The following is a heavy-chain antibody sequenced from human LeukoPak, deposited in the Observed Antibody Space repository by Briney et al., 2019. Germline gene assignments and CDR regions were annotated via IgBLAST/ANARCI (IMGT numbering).Heavy chain of an antibody. CDR3: ARENVNRGSSWGYDYFGMDV. V-gene: IGHV1-8*01. CDR1: GYTFTSSYD. J-gene: IGHJ6*02. D-gene: IGHD6-13*01. Sequence: GASVKVCCKASGYTFTSSYDINWVRPAPGQGLEWMGWMNPYSGITGYPQKFQGRVTMTRDTSISTAYMELSSLTSEDTAVYFCARENVNRGSSWGYDYFGMDVWGQGTAVTVSS. CDR2: MNPYSGIT.